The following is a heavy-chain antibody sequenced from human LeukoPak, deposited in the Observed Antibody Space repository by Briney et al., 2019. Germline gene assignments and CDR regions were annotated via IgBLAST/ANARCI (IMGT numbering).Heavy chain of an antibody. CDR3: ARRVGSSDCFDY. CDR2: VYHGGSS. J-gene: IGHJ4*02. D-gene: IGHD6-6*01. Sequence: KASETLSLTCTVSGYSISSGFYWGWIRQPPGKGLEWIGNVYHGGSSYYNPSLKSRVTISVDTSKNQFSLNLYSVTAADTAVYYCARRVGSSDCFDYWGQGTLVTVSS. CDR1: GYSISSGFY. V-gene: IGHV4-38-2*02.